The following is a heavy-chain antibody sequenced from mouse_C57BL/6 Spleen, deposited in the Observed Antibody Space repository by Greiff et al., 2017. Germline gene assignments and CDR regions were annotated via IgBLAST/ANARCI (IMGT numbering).Heavy chain of an antibody. V-gene: IGHV1-64*01. D-gene: IGHD1-1*01. CDR1: GYTFTSYW. CDR3: ARSYYYGSTGYWYFDV. Sequence: VQLQQPGAELVKPGASVKLSCKASGYTFTSYWMPWVKQRPGQGLEWIGMIHPNSGSTNYNEKFKSKATLTVDKSSSTAYMQLSSLTSEAAAVYYCARSYYYGSTGYWYFDVWGTGTTVTVSS. CDR2: IHPNSGST. J-gene: IGHJ1*03.